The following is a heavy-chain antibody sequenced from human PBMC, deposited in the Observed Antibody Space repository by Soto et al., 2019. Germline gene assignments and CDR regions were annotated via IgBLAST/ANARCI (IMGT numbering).Heavy chain of an antibody. Sequence: QVQLVQSGAEVKKPGSSVKVSCKASGGTFSTYAITWVRQAPRQGLEWLGGIIPSFGTTDYARKLQGRLTITAAESTSTVFIELGSLTSEHTAVYYCARGVGAYYFDYWGQGTLVTVSS. J-gene: IGHJ4*02. CDR2: IIPSFGTT. V-gene: IGHV1-69*01. D-gene: IGHD1-26*01. CDR1: GGTFSTYA. CDR3: ARGVGAYYFDY.